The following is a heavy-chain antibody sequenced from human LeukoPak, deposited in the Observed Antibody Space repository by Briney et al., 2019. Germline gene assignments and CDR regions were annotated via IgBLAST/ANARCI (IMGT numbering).Heavy chain of an antibody. D-gene: IGHD2-8*01. Sequence: SETLSLTCTVSGGSISSYYWSWIRQPPGKGLEWIGYIYYSGSTNYNPSLKSRVTISVDTSKNQFSLKLSSVTAADTAVYYCARIGVDTEFQHWGQGTLVTVSS. CDR2: IYYSGST. CDR1: GGSISSYY. V-gene: IGHV4-59*01. J-gene: IGHJ1*01. CDR3: ARIGVDTEFQH.